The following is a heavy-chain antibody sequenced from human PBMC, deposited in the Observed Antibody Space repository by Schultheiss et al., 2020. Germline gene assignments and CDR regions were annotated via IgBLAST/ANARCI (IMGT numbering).Heavy chain of an antibody. J-gene: IGHJ5*02. CDR3: ARGYSSSWYAGFDP. CDR1: GFTFSTYA. V-gene: IGHV3-23*01. D-gene: IGHD6-13*01. CDR2: ISGSGGST. Sequence: GGSLRLSCAASGFTFSTYAMSWVRQAPGKGLEWVSGISGSGGSTYYADSVKGRFTISRDNSKNTLYLQMNSLRAEDTAVYYCARGYSSSWYAGFDPWGQGTLVTVSS.